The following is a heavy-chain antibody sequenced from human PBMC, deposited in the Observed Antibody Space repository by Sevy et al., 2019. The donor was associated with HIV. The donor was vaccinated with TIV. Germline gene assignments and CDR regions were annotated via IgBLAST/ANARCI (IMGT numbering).Heavy chain of an antibody. J-gene: IGHJ4*02. D-gene: IGHD6-13*01. V-gene: IGHV3-49*04. CDR3: TRWKAAQSIFDY. Sequence: GSLRLSCTASGFTFGDYCMSWVRQAPGKGLEWVAFLKSDVYGGTVDHAASVRGRFVISREYSKTIAYLQMNDLKTEDTGVYYCTRWKAAQSIFDYWGQGALVTVSS. CDR2: LKSDVYGGTV. CDR1: GFTFGDYC.